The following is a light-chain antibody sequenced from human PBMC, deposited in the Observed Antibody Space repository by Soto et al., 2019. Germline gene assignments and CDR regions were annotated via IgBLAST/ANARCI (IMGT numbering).Light chain of an antibody. Sequence: DIQMTQSPSSLSASVGDRVIITCRASQSISSYLNWYQQKPGKAPKLLIYAASSLQSGVPSRFSGSGSGTHFTLTISSLQPEDSATYYCQQSYSTPRTFGQGTKVEIK. CDR1: QSISSY. CDR3: QQSYSTPRT. CDR2: AAS. V-gene: IGKV1-39*01. J-gene: IGKJ1*01.